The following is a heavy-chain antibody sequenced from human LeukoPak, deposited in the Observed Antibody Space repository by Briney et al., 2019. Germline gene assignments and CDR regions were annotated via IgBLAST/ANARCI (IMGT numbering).Heavy chain of an antibody. Sequence: GKSLRLSCAASGFTFDDYAMPWVRQAPGKGLEWVSGISGNSGSICYADSVKARFTISRDNAKNSLYLQMNSLRAEDMTLYYCAKDISIGWYLYAFDIWGQGTMVTVSS. V-gene: IGHV3-9*03. CDR3: AKDISIGWYLYAFDI. CDR2: ISGNSGSI. J-gene: IGHJ3*02. CDR1: GFTFDDYA. D-gene: IGHD6-19*01.